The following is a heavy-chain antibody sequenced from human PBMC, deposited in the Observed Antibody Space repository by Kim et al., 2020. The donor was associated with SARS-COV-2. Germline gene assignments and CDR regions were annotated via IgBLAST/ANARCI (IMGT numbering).Heavy chain of an antibody. Sequence: GGSLRLSCEASGFTFSTHAMSWVRRAPGKGLEWVSGISASGGSTYYADSVKGRTTISRDNSKNTLYLQMNSLRAGDTALYYCARTGSCPYANFWFGLWGQGTQVTVSS. CDR3: ARTGSCPYANFWFGL. D-gene: IGHD2-2*01. V-gene: IGHV3-23*01. CDR2: ISASGGST. J-gene: IGHJ5*02. CDR1: GFTFSTHA.